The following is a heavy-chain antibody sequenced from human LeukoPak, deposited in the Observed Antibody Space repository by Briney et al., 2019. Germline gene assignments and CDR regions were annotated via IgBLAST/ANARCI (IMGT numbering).Heavy chain of an antibody. V-gene: IGHV3-23*01. Sequence: GGSLRLSGAASGFTFSRYVMSWVRQAPGKGPEWVSAISESGSRTYHGDSVKGRFTISRDNSKNTLYLQMNSLRAEDTAVYYCASAGYTSSSGRAFDIWGQGTMVTVSS. CDR1: GFTFSRYV. J-gene: IGHJ3*02. CDR2: ISESGSRT. CDR3: ASAGYTSSSGRAFDI. D-gene: IGHD6-13*01.